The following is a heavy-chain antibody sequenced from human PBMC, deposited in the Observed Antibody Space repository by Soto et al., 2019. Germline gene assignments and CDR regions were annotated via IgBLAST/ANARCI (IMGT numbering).Heavy chain of an antibody. CDR1: GFTFSTYG. V-gene: IGHV3-30*18. Sequence: GGSLRLSCAASGFTFSTYGMHWVCQAPGKGLEWVAVISYDGTNKYFGDSVKGRYIISRDNSKNTLYLQMNSLRPEDTAVYHCAKDRCSGWNYSAMDVWGQGATVTVSS. D-gene: IGHD6-19*01. CDR2: ISYDGTNK. CDR3: AKDRCSGWNYSAMDV. J-gene: IGHJ6*02.